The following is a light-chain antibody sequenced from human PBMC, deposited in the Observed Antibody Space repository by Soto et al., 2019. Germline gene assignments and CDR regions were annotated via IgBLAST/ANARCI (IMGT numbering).Light chain of an antibody. CDR2: KDT. CDR1: SANIGANT. CDR3: AAWDDSLNVLV. Sequence: QSALTQPPSASGTPGQRVTISCSGSSANIGANTVHWYQQLSRTAPKLLIYKDTQRPSGVPDRVSGSKSGTSASLAISGLQSEDEAEYYCAAWDDSLNVLVFGGGTKVT. J-gene: IGLJ2*01. V-gene: IGLV1-44*01.